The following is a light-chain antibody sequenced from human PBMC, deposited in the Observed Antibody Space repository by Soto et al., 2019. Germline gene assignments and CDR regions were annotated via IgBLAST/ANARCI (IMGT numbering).Light chain of an antibody. CDR1: QSISNF. CDR3: QQSYNTPPYT. CDR2: DAC. V-gene: IGKV1-39*01. Sequence: DIQMTQSPSSLSASVGDRVTITCRASQSISNFLTWYQQKPGKPPNLLIYDACSLQSGVPSRFSGSGARTDFTLNIPNLQPEDFATYYCQQSYNTPPYTFGQGTRLEIK. J-gene: IGKJ2*01.